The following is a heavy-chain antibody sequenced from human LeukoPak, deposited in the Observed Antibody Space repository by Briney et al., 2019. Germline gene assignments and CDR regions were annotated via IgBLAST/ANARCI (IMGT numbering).Heavy chain of an antibody. Sequence: GGSLRLSCAASGFTFSSYWMSWVRQAPGKGLEWVANIKQDGSEKYYVDSAKGRFTISRDNAKNSLYLQMNSLRAEDTAVYYCARDDCSSISCYHNWFDSWGQGALVTVSS. CDR3: ARDDCSSISCYHNWFDS. V-gene: IGHV3-7*01. D-gene: IGHD2-2*01. CDR2: IKQDGSEK. CDR1: GFTFSSYW. J-gene: IGHJ5*01.